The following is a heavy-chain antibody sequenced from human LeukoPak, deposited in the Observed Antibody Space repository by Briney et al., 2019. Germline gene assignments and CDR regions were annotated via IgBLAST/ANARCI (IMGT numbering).Heavy chain of an antibody. V-gene: IGHV3-30-3*01. CDR3: ARDLPVLRYFDY. CDR1: GFTLSNYP. CDR2: ISYDGSNQ. J-gene: IGHJ4*02. Sequence: GGSLRLSCVASGFTLSNYPMHWVRQAPGKGLEWVAVISYDGSNQYYADSVKGRFTISRDDPKNTLYLQMISLRAEDTAVYSCARDLPVLRYFDYWGQGTLVTVSS. D-gene: IGHD3-9*01.